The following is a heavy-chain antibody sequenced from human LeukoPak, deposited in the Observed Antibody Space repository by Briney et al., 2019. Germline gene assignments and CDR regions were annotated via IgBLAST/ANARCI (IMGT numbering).Heavy chain of an antibody. CDR1: GFTFSSYA. V-gene: IGHV3-23*01. CDR2: ISGSGGST. D-gene: IGHD2-2*01. Sequence: PGGSLRLSCAASGFTFSSYAMSWVRQAPGKGLEWVSAISGSGGSTYYADSVKGWFTISRDNSKNTLYLQMNSLRAEDTAVYYCATAYQLLGPHFDYWGQGTLVTVSS. CDR3: ATAYQLLGPHFDY. J-gene: IGHJ4*02.